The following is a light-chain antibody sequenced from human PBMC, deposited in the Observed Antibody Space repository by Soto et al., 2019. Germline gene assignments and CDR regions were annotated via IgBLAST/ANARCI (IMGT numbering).Light chain of an antibody. CDR3: QQSYTTPLFT. CDR1: QSISDS. V-gene: IGKV1-39*01. CDR2: AAS. Sequence: DIQMTQSPSSLSASVGDRVTITCRASQSISDSLNWYQRKPGKAPRLLIYAASTLQSGVPSRFSGSGSGTDFTLTISSLQPEDFATYYGQQSYTTPLFTFGPGTKVDIK. J-gene: IGKJ3*01.